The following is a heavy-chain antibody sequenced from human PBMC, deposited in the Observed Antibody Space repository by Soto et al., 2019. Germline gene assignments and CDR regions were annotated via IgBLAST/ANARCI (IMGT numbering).Heavy chain of an antibody. CDR2: IYYSGST. D-gene: IGHD3-22*01. Sequence: PSETLSLTCTVSGGSISSYYWSWIRQPPGKGLEWIGYIYYSGSTNYNPSLKSRVTISIDTSKNQFSLKLSSVTAADTAVYYCARGLGYYYDSSGYSAFDYWGQGTLVTVSS. V-gene: IGHV4-59*01. CDR3: ARGLGYYYDSSGYSAFDY. CDR1: GGSISSYY. J-gene: IGHJ4*02.